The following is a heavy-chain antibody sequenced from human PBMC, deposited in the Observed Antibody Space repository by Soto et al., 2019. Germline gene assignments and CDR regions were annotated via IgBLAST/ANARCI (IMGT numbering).Heavy chain of an antibody. V-gene: IGHV4-59*01. CDR3: ARGAADTAMVDS. D-gene: IGHD5-18*01. J-gene: IGHJ4*02. CDR1: GGSFSGYY. CDR2: IFYSGST. Sequence: SETLSLTCAVYGGSFSGYYWSWIRQPPGKGLEWLGYIFYSGSTFYNPSLKSRVTISIHTSKSQFSLQLTSVTAADTAVYYCARGAADTAMVDSWGQGTLVTVSS.